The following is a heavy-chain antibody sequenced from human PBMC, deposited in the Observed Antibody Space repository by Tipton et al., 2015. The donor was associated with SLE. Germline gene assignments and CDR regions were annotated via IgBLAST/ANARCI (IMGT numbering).Heavy chain of an antibody. J-gene: IGHJ6*02. CDR2: IYYNGST. Sequence: TLSLTCSVSGGSLDISSYYWGWIRQPPGKGLEWIGSIYYNGSTYYYPSLKSRVTIFLDMSKKQFSLKLNSVTAADTAVYFCVRHSYISARRGSGYYYYGMDVWGQGTTVTVSS. CDR3: VRHSYISARRGSGYYYYGMDV. D-gene: IGHD6-6*01. CDR1: GGSLDISSYY. V-gene: IGHV4-39*01.